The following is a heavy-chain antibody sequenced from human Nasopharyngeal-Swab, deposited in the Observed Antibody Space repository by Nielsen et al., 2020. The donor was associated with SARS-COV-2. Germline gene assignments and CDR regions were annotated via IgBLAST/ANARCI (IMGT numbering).Heavy chain of an antibody. CDR3: AREAFDSTTYYYYMDV. CDR2: IGTAGDT. CDR1: GFTFSTYD. J-gene: IGHJ6*03. D-gene: IGHD1-1*01. V-gene: IGHV3-13*01. Sequence: GASLKISCAASGFTFSTYDMHWVRQATGKGLEWVSAIGTAGDTYYPGSVKGRFTISRENAKNSLYLQMNSLRAGDTAVYYCAREAFDSTTYYYYMDVWGKGTTVTVSS.